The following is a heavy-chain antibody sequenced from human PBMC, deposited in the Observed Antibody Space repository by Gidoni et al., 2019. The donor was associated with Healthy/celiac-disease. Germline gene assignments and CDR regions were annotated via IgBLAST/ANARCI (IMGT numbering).Heavy chain of an antibody. Sequence: QVQLVQSGAEVKKPGSSVKVSCKASGGTFSSYAISWVRQAPGQGLEWMGGIIPIFGTANYAQKFQGRVTITADESTSTAYMELSSLRSEDTAVYYCARMTNWGGYYYYYYMDVWGKGTTVTVSS. CDR3: ARMTNWGGYYYYYYMDV. V-gene: IGHV1-69*01. J-gene: IGHJ6*03. CDR1: GGTFSSYA. D-gene: IGHD7-27*01. CDR2: IIPIFGTA.